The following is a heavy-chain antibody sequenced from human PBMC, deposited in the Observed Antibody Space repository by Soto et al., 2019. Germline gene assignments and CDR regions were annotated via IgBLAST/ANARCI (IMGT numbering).Heavy chain of an antibody. V-gene: IGHV4-39*01. J-gene: IGHJ4*02. D-gene: IGHD5-12*01. CDR2: ISYGGTT. CDR1: GGSISSGSYY. Sequence: SETLSLTCTVSGGSISSGSYYWGWVRQPPGKGLEWIGSISYGGTTYYNPSLKSRVTISVDTSNNQFSLILSSLTAADTALFYCARHRTTSAYDAFDYWGQGSLVTVSS. CDR3: ARHRTTSAYDAFDY.